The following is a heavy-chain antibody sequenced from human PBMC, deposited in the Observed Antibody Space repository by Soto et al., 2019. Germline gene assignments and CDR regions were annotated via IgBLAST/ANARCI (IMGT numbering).Heavy chain of an antibody. J-gene: IGHJ4*02. V-gene: IGHV3-23*01. Sequence: GGSLRRSCAASGFTFSSYAMTWVRQAPGKGLEWVSAISYSGVSTYYADSVKGRLTISRDSSENTLSLQMNSLRVDDTAVYYCARTRGYSDYDLDYWGQGTLVTVSS. CDR1: GFTFSSYA. D-gene: IGHD5-12*01. CDR2: ISYSGVST. CDR3: ARTRGYSDYDLDY.